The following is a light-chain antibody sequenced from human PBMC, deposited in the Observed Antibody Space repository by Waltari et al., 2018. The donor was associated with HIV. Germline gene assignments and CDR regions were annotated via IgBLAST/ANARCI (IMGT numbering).Light chain of an antibody. J-gene: IGKJ4*01. Sequence: DIVMTQSPESLPVSLGERASINCKSSQSLLYTSNNKNFLAWYQQKPGQPPKLLIYWAFTRESGVPDRFSGSGSGTDFTLTISGLQADDVAIYYCQQYYTTPLTFGGGTKV. CDR1: QSLLYTSNNKNF. CDR2: WAF. V-gene: IGKV4-1*01. CDR3: QQYYTTPLT.